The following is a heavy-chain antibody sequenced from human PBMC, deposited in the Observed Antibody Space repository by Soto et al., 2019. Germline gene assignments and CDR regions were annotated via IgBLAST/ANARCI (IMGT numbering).Heavy chain of an antibody. V-gene: IGHV4-34*01. D-gene: IGHD5-12*01. CDR3: ATTSGYDFTYDY. CDR2: INHRGST. Sequence: SETLSLTCAVYGGSFSGYYWSWIRQPPGKGLEWIGEINHRGSTNYNPSLKSRVTISVDTSKNQFSLKLSSVTTADTAVYYCATTSGYDFTYDYWGQGTLVTVSS. J-gene: IGHJ4*02. CDR1: GGSFSGYY.